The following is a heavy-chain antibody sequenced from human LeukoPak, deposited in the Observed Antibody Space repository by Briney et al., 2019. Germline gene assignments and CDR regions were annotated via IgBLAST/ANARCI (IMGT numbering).Heavy chain of an antibody. J-gene: IGHJ4*02. CDR1: GFTFSSYG. CDR2: ISYDGSNK. V-gene: IGHV3-30*18. D-gene: IGHD6-13*01. CDR3: VKLVVAAAGNFDY. Sequence: GGSLRLSCAASGFTFSSYGMHWVRQAPGKGLEWVAVISYDGSNKYYADSVKGRFTISRDNSKNTLYLQMSSLRAEDTAVYYCVKLVVAAAGNFDYWGQGTLVTVSS.